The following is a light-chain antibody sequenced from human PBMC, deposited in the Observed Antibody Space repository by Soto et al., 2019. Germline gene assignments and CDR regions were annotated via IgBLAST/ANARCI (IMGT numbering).Light chain of an antibody. V-gene: IGKV3-20*01. J-gene: IGKJ5*01. CDR3: QQYGTSSPST. CDR2: GAS. Sequence: EIVLTQSPGTLSLSPGERATLSCRASQSVSSSYLAWYQQKPGQAPRLLINGASSRATGIPDRFSGGGSGTDFTLTISRLEPEDFAVYYCQQYGTSSPSTFGQGTRLEIK. CDR1: QSVSSSY.